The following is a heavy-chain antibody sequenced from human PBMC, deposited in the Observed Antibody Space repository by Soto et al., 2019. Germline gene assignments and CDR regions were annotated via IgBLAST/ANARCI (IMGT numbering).Heavy chain of an antibody. CDR1: GFTFSSYG. V-gene: IGHV3-33*01. Sequence: PGGSPRLSCVASGFTFSSYGMHWVRQAPGKGLEWVAVIWYDGSNKYYADSVKGRFTISRDNPKNTLYLQMNSLRAEDTAVYYCATTGQWLAQDDYWCQGTLVSLSS. CDR2: IWYDGSNK. J-gene: IGHJ4*02. CDR3: ATTGQWLAQDDY. D-gene: IGHD6-19*01.